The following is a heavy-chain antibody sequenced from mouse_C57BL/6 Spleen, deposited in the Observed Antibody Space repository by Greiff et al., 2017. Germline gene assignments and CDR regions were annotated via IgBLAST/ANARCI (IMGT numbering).Heavy chain of an antibody. CDR3: AEGYYRMDY. Sequence: EVKLMESGGGLVKPGGSLKLSCAASGFTFSSYAMSWVRQTPEKRLEWVATISDGGSYTYYPDNVKGRFTISRDNAKNNLYLQMSHLKSEDTAMYYCAEGYYRMDYWGQGTSVTVSS. CDR1: GFTFSSYA. CDR2: ISDGGSYT. J-gene: IGHJ4*01. V-gene: IGHV5-4*03. D-gene: IGHD2-3*01.